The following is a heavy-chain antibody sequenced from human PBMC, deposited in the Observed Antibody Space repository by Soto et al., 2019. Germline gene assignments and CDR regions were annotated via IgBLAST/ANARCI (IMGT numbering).Heavy chain of an antibody. CDR2: IYYSGST. D-gene: IGHD4-17*01. CDR1: GGSISSSSYY. V-gene: IGHV4-39*01. J-gene: IGHJ4*02. CDR3: ARHRIFDYGIDY. Sequence: SETLSLTCTVSGGSISSSSYYWGWIRQPPGKGLEWIGSIYYSGSTYYNPSLKSQVTISVDTSKNQFSLKLSSVTAADTAVYYCARHRIFDYGIDYWGQGTLVTVSS.